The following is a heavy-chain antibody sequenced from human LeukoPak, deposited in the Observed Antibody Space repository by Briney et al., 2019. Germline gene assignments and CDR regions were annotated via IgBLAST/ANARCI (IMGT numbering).Heavy chain of an antibody. D-gene: IGHD1-1*01. CDR3: ARGGTFVSDY. V-gene: IGHV3-7*01. CDR2: INQDGSEK. J-gene: IGHJ4*02. Sequence: GGSLRLSCEASGFTFSTYWMSWVRQAPGKGLEWVANINQDGSEKYYVDSMKGRFTVSRDNAKNSLYLQMDSLRAEDAAVYYCARGGTFVSDYWGQGTLVTVSS. CDR1: GFTFSTYW.